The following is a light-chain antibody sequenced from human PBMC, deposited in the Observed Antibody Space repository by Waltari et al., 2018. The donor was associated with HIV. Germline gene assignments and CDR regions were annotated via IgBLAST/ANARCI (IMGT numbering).Light chain of an antibody. CDR1: QSVISK. Sequence: EIVMLQSPATLSVSPGERATLSCRASQSVISKLAWYQQKPGQAPRLLIYGASTRSTGIPGRFSGSESGTEFILTISSLQSEDCAVYYCQQYYKWPLTFGQGTRLEIK. J-gene: IGKJ5*01. CDR2: GAS. V-gene: IGKV3D-15*01. CDR3: QQYYKWPLT.